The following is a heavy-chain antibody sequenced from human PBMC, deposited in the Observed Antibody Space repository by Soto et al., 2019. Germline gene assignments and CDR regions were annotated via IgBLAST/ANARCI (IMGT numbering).Heavy chain of an antibody. V-gene: IGHV1-69*13. CDR3: ARGSVGGHYYGPGSPDHYYYYYGMDV. D-gene: IGHD3-10*01. Sequence: SVKVSCKASGGTFSSYAISWVRQAPGQGLEWMGGIIPIFGTANYAQKFQGRVTITADESTSTAYMELSSLRSEDTAVYYCARGSVGGHYYGPGSPDHYYYYYGMDVWGQGTTVTVSS. CDR2: IIPIFGTA. CDR1: GGTFSSYA. J-gene: IGHJ6*02.